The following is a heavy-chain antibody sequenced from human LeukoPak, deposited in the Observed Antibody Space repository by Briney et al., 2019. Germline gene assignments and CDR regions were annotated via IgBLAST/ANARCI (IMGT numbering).Heavy chain of an antibody. CDR2: IVPSDSYT. D-gene: IGHD2-2*01. V-gene: IGHV5-10-1*01. CDR3: ARLVGRYCSSTSCYELDY. Sequence: GEWLKISCNGSGYSFTSYWISWVGHMPGKGLEWMGWIVPSDSYTNYSPSFQGHVTISADKSISTAYLQWSSLKASDTAIYCCARLVGRYCSSTSCYELDYWGQGTLVTVSS. J-gene: IGHJ4*02. CDR1: GYSFTSYW.